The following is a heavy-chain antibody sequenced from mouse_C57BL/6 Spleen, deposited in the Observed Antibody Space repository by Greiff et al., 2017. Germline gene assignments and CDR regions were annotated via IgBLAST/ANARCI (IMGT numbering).Heavy chain of an antibody. V-gene: IGHV5-17*01. CDR1: GFTFSDYG. D-gene: IGHD1-1*01. Sequence: EVKLMESGGGLVKPGGSLKLSCAASGFTFSDYGMHWVRQAPEKGLEWVAYISSGSSTIYYADTVKGRFTISRDNAKNTLFLQMTSLRSEDTAMYYCARAYGSRWFDYWGQGTTLTVSS. CDR2: ISSGSSTI. J-gene: IGHJ2*01. CDR3: ARAYGSRWFDY.